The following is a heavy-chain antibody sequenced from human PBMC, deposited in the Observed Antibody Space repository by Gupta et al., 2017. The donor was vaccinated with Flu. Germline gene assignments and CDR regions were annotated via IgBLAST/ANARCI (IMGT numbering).Heavy chain of an antibody. J-gene: IGHJ4*02. CDR1: GVTFSDYA. D-gene: IGHD2-15*01. V-gene: IGHV1-69*01. CDR2: IIPVFGPT. Sequence: QLVQSGAEVKKPGSSVKVSCQASGVTFSDYAINWVRRAPGQGLEWMGGIIPVFGPTKYAQKFQGRVTITADESTNTAYLELSSLRSEDMAVYYCARKGGGHCSGGTCYSFDYWGQGTLVTVSS. CDR3: ARKGGGHCSGGTCYSFDY.